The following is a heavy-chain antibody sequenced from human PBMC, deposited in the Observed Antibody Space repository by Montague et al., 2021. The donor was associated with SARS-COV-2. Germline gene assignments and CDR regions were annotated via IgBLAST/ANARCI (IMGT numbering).Heavy chain of an antibody. D-gene: IGHD4-23*01. Sequence: SETLSLTCTVSGGSISSSSYYWGWIRQPPGKGLEWIGNIYYSESTYYNPSLKSRVTISTDTSKNQLSLKVNSVTAADTAVYYCVRDHPYGGPRGAYDIWGQGTVVTVPS. CDR3: VRDHPYGGPRGAYDI. CDR1: GGSISSSSYY. V-gene: IGHV4-39*07. J-gene: IGHJ3*02. CDR2: IYYSEST.